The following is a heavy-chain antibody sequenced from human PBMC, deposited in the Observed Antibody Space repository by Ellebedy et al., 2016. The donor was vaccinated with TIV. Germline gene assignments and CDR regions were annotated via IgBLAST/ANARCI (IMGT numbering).Heavy chain of an antibody. CDR2: IKQDGSEK. V-gene: IGHV3-7*01. CDR3: ARVYDSIDY. D-gene: IGHD3-22*01. J-gene: IGHJ4*02. Sequence: GESLKISCAASGFTFSSYWMSWVRQAPGKGLEWVANIKQDGSEKYYVDSVKARFTISRDNAKNSLYLQMNSLRAEDTAVYYCARVYDSIDYWGQGTLVTVSS. CDR1: GFTFSSYW.